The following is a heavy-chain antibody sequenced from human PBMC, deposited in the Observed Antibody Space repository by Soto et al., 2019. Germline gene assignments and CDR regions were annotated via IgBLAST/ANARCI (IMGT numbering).Heavy chain of an antibody. D-gene: IGHD1-26*01. CDR1: GASISSYY. J-gene: IGHJ6*03. V-gene: IGHV4-59*01. Sequence: QVHLQESGPGLVKPSETLSLTCTVAGASISSYYWSRIRQSPGKGLEYIGFTYYRGSTNYNPSLKSWATISVDMSQNQLSLRLSSVTAADTATYYCAKKACGPIFYMDVWGKGTTVTVSS. CDR2: TYYRGST. CDR3: AKKACGPIFYMDV.